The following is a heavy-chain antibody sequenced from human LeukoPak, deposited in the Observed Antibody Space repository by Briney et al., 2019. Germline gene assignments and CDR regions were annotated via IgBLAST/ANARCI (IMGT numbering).Heavy chain of an antibody. CDR2: ISGSGGST. V-gene: IGHV3-23*01. CDR3: AKDAYYYGSGSYYNIPWFDP. CDR1: GFTFSSYA. J-gene: IGHJ5*02. Sequence: GGSLRRSWAATGFTFSSYAMSWVRQAPGKGLEWVSAISGSGGSTYYADSVKGRFTISRDNSKNTLYLQMNSLRAEDTAVYYCAKDAYYYGSGSYYNIPWFDPWGQGTLVTVSS. D-gene: IGHD3-10*01.